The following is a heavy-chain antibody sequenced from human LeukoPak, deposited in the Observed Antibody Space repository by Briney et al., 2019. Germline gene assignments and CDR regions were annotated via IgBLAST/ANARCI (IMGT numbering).Heavy chain of an antibody. V-gene: IGHV3-30-3*01. J-gene: IGHJ4*02. D-gene: IGHD3-22*01. CDR2: ILYDGSNK. Sequence: GGSLRLSCAASGFSFSNYAMHWVRQAPGKGLEWVAAILYDGSNKYYADSVKGRFTISRDNSKNTLYLQMNSLRAEDTAVYYCARATYYYDSSGPAFDYWGQGTLVTVSS. CDR1: GFSFSNYA. CDR3: ARATYYYDSSGPAFDY.